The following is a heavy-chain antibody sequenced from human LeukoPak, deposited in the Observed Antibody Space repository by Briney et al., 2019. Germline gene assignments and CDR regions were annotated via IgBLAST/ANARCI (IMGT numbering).Heavy chain of an antibody. CDR2: FNSDGRST. Sequence: GGSLRLSCAASGFTFSTYWMHWVRQAPGKGLVWVSRFNSDGRSTYYADSVKGRFTISRDNAKNSLYLQMNSLRTEDTALYYCTKGGTALNFHMDVWGQGTTVTVSS. CDR3: TKGGTALNFHMDV. D-gene: IGHD1-1*01. J-gene: IGHJ6*02. V-gene: IGHV3-74*01. CDR1: GFTFSTYW.